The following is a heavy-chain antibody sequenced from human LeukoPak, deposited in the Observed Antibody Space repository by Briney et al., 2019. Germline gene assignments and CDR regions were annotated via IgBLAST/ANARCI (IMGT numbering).Heavy chain of an antibody. CDR3: ARGETLYSGMDV. V-gene: IGHV1-2*02. Sequence: ASVKVSCKASGYTFTAYYIHWVRQAPGQGLEWMGWINPNSGGTNYAQRFQDRVTMTRNTSITTAYMELSRLRSDDTAMFCCARGETLYSGMDVWGQGTTVTVSS. CDR1: GYTFTAYY. CDR2: INPNSGGT. J-gene: IGHJ6*02.